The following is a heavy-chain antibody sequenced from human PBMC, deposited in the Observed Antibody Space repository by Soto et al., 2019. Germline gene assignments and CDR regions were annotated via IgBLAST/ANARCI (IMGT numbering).Heavy chain of an antibody. Sequence: PGGSLRLSCAASGFTFSSYAMSWVRQAPGKGLEWVSAISGSGGSTYYADSVKGRFTISRDNSKNTLYLQMNSLRAEDTAVYYYAKARRIAVAGSLFDYWGQGTLVTVSS. CDR1: GFTFSSYA. V-gene: IGHV3-23*01. CDR2: ISGSGGST. J-gene: IGHJ4*02. CDR3: AKARRIAVAGSLFDY. D-gene: IGHD6-19*01.